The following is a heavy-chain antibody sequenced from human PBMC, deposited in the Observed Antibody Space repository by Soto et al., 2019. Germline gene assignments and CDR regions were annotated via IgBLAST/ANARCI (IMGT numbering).Heavy chain of an antibody. CDR2: ISAYNGNT. J-gene: IGHJ4*02. V-gene: IGHV1-18*01. CDR1: GYTFTSYG. CDR3: ARPYCSGGSCYSFDY. D-gene: IGHD2-15*01. Sequence: ASVKVSCKASGYTFTSYGISWVRQAPGQGLEWMGWISAYNGNTNYAQKLQGRVTMTTDTSTSTAYMELRSLRSDDTAVYYCARPYCSGGSCYSFDYWGQGTLVTVSS.